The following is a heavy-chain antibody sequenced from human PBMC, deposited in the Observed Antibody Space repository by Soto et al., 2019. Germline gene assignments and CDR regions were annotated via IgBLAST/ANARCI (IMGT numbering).Heavy chain of an antibody. D-gene: IGHD5-18*01. Sequence: GGSLRLSCAASGFPFINAWMNWVRQATGKGLEWVANIKHDGSEKYFVDSVKGRFTISRDNAKNSVYLQMNSLRAEDTAVYYWGRTRKVPRNKTATPPRMGVWGQGTKVTLPS. J-gene: IGHJ6*02. CDR2: IKHDGSEK. V-gene: IGHV3-7*04. CDR1: GFPFINAW. CDR3: GRTRKVPRNKTATPPRMGV.